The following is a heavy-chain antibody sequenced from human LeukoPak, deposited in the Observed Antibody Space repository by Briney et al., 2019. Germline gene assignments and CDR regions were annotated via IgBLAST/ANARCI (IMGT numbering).Heavy chain of an antibody. D-gene: IGHD6-25*01. CDR3: ARQLPTAAADTRGYFDY. CDR1: GGSISITSSSTYY. J-gene: IGHJ4*02. Sequence: SETLSLTCTVSGGSISITSSSTYYWGWIRQAPGKGLEWIGSLYYGENSHYNPSPKSRATLSVDTSNNQFSLKLTSVTAADAAVYFCARQLPTAAADTRGYFDYWGQGTVVTVSS. V-gene: IGHV4-39*01. CDR2: LYYGENS.